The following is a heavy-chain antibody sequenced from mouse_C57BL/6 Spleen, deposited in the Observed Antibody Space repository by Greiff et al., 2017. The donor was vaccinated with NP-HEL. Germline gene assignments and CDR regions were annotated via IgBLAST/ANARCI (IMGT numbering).Heavy chain of an antibody. CDR3: ARNYDGDYYAMDY. D-gene: IGHD2-3*01. V-gene: IGHV1-81*01. J-gene: IGHJ4*01. CDR2: IYPRSGNT. Sequence: QVQLQQSGAELARPGASVKLSCKASGYTFTSYGISWVKQRTGQGLEWIGKIYPRSGNTYYNEKFKGKATLTADKSSSTAYMELRSLTSEDSAVYFCARNYDGDYYAMDYWGQGTSVTVSS. CDR1: GYTFTSYG.